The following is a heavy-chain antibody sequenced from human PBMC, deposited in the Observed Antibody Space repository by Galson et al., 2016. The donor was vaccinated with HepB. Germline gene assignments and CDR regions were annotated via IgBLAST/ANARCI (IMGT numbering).Heavy chain of an antibody. V-gene: IGHV3-23*01. J-gene: IGHJ4*02. CDR1: GFTFGSYV. Sequence: SLRLSCAASGFTFGSYVVSWVRQPPGKGLEWVSSISGDGRDTYYPDSVKGQFTISRDNSKNTRYLQMNSLRVEDTAVYYCAKRDACSTDWHYFDYWGRGTLVTASS. CDR2: ISGDGRDT. CDR3: AKRDACSTDWHYFDY. D-gene: IGHD2-2*01.